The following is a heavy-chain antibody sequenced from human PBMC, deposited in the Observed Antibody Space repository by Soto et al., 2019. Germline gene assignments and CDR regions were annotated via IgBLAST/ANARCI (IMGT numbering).Heavy chain of an antibody. D-gene: IGHD5-18*01. CDR2: IIPIFGTA. CDR1: GGTFSSYA. CDR3: ARVDTAMVSRPDY. V-gene: IGHV1-69*06. Sequence: SVKVSCKASGGTFSSYAISWVRQAPGQGLEWMGGIIPIFGTANYAQKFQGRVTITADKSTSTAYMELSSLRSEDTAVYYCARVDTAMVSRPDYWGQGTLVTVSS. J-gene: IGHJ4*02.